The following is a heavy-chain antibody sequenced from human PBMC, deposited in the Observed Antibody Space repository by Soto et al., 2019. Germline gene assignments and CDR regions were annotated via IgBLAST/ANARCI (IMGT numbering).Heavy chain of an antibody. CDR3: ARVSHHAGKRYYYYYGMDV. V-gene: IGHV3-30-3*01. Sequence: GGSLRLSCAASGFTFSSYAMHWVRQAPGKGLEWVAVISYDGSNKYYADSVKGRFTISRDNSKNTLYLQMNSLRAEDTAVYYCARVSHHAGKRYYYYYGMDVWGQGTTVTVSS. J-gene: IGHJ6*02. CDR2: ISYDGSNK. CDR1: GFTFSSYA.